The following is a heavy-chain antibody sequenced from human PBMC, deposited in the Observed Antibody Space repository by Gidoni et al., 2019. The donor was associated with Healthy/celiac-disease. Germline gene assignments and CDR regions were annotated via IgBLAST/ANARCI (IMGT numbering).Heavy chain of an antibody. D-gene: IGHD2-15*01. V-gene: IGHV1-69*04. J-gene: IGHJ4*02. CDR1: GGTFSSYA. Sequence: QVQLVQSGAEVKKPGSSVKVSCKASGGTFSSYAISWVRQAPGQGLEWMGRIIPILGIANYAQKFQGRVTITADKSTSTAYMELSSLRSEDTAVYYCARSGVVVAAMDYWGQGTLVTVSS. CDR3: ARSGVVVAAMDY. CDR2: IIPILGIA.